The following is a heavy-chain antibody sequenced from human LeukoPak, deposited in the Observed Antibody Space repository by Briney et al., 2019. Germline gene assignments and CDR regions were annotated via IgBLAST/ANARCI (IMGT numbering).Heavy chain of an antibody. Sequence: GGSLRLSCAASGFTFSTYAMTWVRQAPGKGLEWVSAISGSGVTTYYADSVKGRFTISRDNAKDSLYPQMNSLRAEDTAVYYCARDPGSGYEEHFDYWGQGTLVTVSS. D-gene: IGHD5-12*01. J-gene: IGHJ4*02. CDR3: ARDPGSGYEEHFDY. CDR1: GFTFSTYA. CDR2: ISGSGVTT. V-gene: IGHV3-23*01.